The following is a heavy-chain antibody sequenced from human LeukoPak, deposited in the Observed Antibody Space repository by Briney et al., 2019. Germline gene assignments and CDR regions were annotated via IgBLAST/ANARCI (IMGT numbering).Heavy chain of an antibody. CDR1: GYTFTSYY. CDR2: INPSGGST. D-gene: IGHD3-22*01. CDR3: ARGEASGLLLPDAFDI. V-gene: IGHV1-46*01. J-gene: IGHJ3*02. Sequence: ASVKVSCKASGYTFTSYYMHWVRQAPGQGLEWMGIINPSGGSTSYAQKFQGRVTMTRDTSTSTVYMELSSLRSEDTAVYYCARGEASGLLLPDAFDIWGQGTMVTVSS.